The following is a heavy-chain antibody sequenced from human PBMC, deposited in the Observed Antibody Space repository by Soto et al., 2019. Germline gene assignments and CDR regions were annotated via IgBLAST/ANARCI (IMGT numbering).Heavy chain of an antibody. J-gene: IGHJ6*02. CDR3: ARASKDIVVVPAATSYYYYGMDV. Sequence: SVKVSCKASGGTFSSYAISWVRQAPGQGLEWMGGIILIFGTANYAQKFQGRVTITADESTSTAYMELSSLRSEDTAVYYCARASKDIVVVPAATSYYYYGMDVWGQGTTVTVSS. CDR1: GGTFSSYA. CDR2: IILIFGTA. V-gene: IGHV1-69*13. D-gene: IGHD2-2*01.